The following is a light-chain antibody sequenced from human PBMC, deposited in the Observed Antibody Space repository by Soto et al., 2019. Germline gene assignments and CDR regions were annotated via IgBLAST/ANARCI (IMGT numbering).Light chain of an antibody. CDR1: QSVGSD. CDR3: LQRSIGFT. V-gene: IGKV3-15*01. J-gene: IGKJ3*01. Sequence: ETVMTQSPATLSVSPGDRATLSCRASQSVGSDLAWYQQKRGQAPRLLIYGASTRATGIPARFSGSASGTEFTLTISGLQSEDFAVYHCLQRSIGFTFGPGTKVDIK. CDR2: GAS.